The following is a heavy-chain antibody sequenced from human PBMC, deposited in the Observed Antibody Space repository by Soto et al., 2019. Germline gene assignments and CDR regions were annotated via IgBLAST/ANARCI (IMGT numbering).Heavy chain of an antibody. CDR2: IKSKTDGGTT. CDR1: GFTFNNAW. Sequence: EVQLVESGGGLVKPGGSLRLSCAASGFTFNNAWMNWVRQAPGKGLEWVGRIKSKTDGGTTDYAAPVKGRFTISRDDLNNTLYLQMNSLKTEDTALYCCTAAPRGSGSSIYCDGMDVWGQGTTVTVSS. J-gene: IGHJ6*02. V-gene: IGHV3-15*07. D-gene: IGHD3-10*01. CDR3: TAAPRGSGSSIYCDGMDV.